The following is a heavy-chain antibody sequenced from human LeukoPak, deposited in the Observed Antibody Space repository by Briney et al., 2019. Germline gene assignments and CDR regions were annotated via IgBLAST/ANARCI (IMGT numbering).Heavy chain of an antibody. CDR2: IIPIFGTA. CDR1: GYTFTGYY. CDR3: ARGSENVDTAMVYYYNYYYMDV. J-gene: IGHJ6*03. D-gene: IGHD5-18*01. Sequence: SVKVSCKASGYTFTGYYMHWVRQAPGQGLEWMGGIIPIFGTANYAQKFQGRVTITADKSTSTAYMELSSLRSEDTAVYYCARGSENVDTAMVYYYNYYYMDVWGKGTTVTVSS. V-gene: IGHV1-69*06.